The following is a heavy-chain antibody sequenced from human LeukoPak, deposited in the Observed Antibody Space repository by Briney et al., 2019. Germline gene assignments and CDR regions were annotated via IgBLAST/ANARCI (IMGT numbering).Heavy chain of an antibody. Sequence: GGSLRLSCAASGFTFSNYWMHWVRHAPGEALMWVSRIKSDGSSTTYADSVKGRFTISRDNAKNTLYLRMNSLRAEDTAVYYCSRDSLSSCGGDCYSGLDVWGQGTTVTVSS. D-gene: IGHD2-21*02. V-gene: IGHV3-74*01. J-gene: IGHJ6*02. CDR1: GFTFSNYW. CDR2: IKSDGSST. CDR3: SRDSLSSCGGDCYSGLDV.